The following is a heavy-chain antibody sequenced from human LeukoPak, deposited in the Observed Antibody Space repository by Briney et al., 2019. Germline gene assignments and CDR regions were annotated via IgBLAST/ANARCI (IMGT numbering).Heavy chain of an antibody. D-gene: IGHD2-21*02. CDR3: ARLNLYCGGDCYSDDY. Sequence: SVKVSCKASGGTFSSYAISWVRQAPGQGLEWMGGIIPIFGTANYVQKFQGRVTITADKSTSTAYMELSSLRSEDTAVYYCARLNLYCGGDCYSDDYWGQGTLVTVSS. CDR2: IIPIFGTA. J-gene: IGHJ4*02. CDR1: GGTFSSYA. V-gene: IGHV1-69*06.